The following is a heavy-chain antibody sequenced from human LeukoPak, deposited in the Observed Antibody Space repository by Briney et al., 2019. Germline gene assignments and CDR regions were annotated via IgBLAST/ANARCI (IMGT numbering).Heavy chain of an antibody. Sequence: GGSLRLSCAASGFTFSTYEMNWVRQAPGKGLEWISYISSSSSTMYYADSVKGRFTISRDNAKNSLYLQMNSLRAEDTAVYDCVRDGVVRYFDYWGQGTLVTVSS. CDR3: VRDGVVRYFDY. V-gene: IGHV3-48*03. D-gene: IGHD3-9*01. J-gene: IGHJ4*02. CDR1: GFTFSTYE. CDR2: ISSSSSTM.